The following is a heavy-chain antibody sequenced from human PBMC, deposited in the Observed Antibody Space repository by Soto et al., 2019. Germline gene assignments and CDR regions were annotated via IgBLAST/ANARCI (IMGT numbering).Heavy chain of an antibody. V-gene: IGHV4-39*01. J-gene: IGHJ6*02. Sequence: QLQLQESGPGLVKPSETLSLTCTVSGGSIRSSSSYWDWIRQPPGKGLEWIGSIYYSGSTYYNPSRKRRVIISMDKSKNQFSLNVSSVTAADTAVYYCARRRGVVQDGMDVWGQGTTVIVSS. CDR3: ARRRGVVQDGMDV. D-gene: IGHD3-3*01. CDR2: IYYSGST. CDR1: GGSIRSSSSY.